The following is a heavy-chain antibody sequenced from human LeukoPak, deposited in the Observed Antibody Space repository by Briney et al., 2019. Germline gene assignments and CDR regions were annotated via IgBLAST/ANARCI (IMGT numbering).Heavy chain of an antibody. CDR3: ARGSSSCLDY. Sequence: ASVKVSCKASGYTFTSYDINGGRQATGQGLEWRGWMNPNSGNTGYAQKFQGRVTMTRNTSISTAYMGLSSLRSEDPAVYYCARGSSSCLDYWGQGTLVTVSS. CDR1: GYTFTSYD. CDR2: MNPNSGNT. V-gene: IGHV1-8*01. J-gene: IGHJ4*02. D-gene: IGHD6-13*01.